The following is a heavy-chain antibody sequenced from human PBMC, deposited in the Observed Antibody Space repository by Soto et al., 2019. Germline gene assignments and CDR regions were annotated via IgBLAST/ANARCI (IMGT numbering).Heavy chain of an antibody. J-gene: IGHJ4*02. CDR2: TYYRSQWYS. CDR1: GDSVSSNSAA. D-gene: IGHD6-19*01. Sequence: SQTLSLTCAISGDSVSSNSAAWNWIRQSPSRGLEWLGRTYYRSQWYSDYAVSMRGRLTIDADTSKNQFSLQLSSVTPEDTAVYYCIRGWYFADWGQGTLVTVSS. V-gene: IGHV6-1*01. CDR3: IRGWYFAD.